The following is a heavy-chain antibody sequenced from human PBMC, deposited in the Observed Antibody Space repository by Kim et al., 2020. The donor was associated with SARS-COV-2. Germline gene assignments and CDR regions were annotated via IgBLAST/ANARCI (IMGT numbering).Heavy chain of an antibody. J-gene: IGHJ4*02. CDR1: GLTFSSYA. Sequence: GGSLRLSCAASGLTFSSYAMNWVRQAPGKGLEWVSGISGSGDVTYYADSVKGRFTISRDNSKNTLYLQMNSLRAEDTAVYYCAKGVYNSGWDYWVQGTLVTVSS. V-gene: IGHV3-23*01. D-gene: IGHD6-19*01. CDR2: ISGSGDVT. CDR3: AKGVYNSGWDY.